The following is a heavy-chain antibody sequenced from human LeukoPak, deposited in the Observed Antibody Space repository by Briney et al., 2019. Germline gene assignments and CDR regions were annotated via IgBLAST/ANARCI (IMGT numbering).Heavy chain of an antibody. CDR3: ARVGPLGGSSWYAGILGYSDF. V-gene: IGHV1-69*10. Sequence: VASVKVSCKASGGTFSKYAINWVRQAPGKGLEWMGGIIPALGSSNYAQKFQGRVTLTTDTSTNTAYMEMSSLRSEDTAVYHCARVGPLGGSSWYAGILGYSDFWGQGTLVTVSS. CDR2: IIPALGSS. CDR1: GGTFSKYA. J-gene: IGHJ4*02. D-gene: IGHD6-13*01.